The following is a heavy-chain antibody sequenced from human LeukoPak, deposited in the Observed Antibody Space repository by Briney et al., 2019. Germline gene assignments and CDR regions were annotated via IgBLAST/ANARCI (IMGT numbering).Heavy chain of an antibody. CDR2: IYHSGST. V-gene: IGHV4-38-2*01. J-gene: IGHJ5*02. CDR3: ARHGYSSGWYLFAFDH. Sequence: PSETLSLTCAVSGYSISSGYYWGWIRQPPGKGLEGIGSIYHSGSTYYNPSLKSRVTISVDTSKNQFSLKLSSVTAADTAVYYCARHGYSSGWYLFAFDHWGQGTLVTVSS. D-gene: IGHD6-19*01. CDR1: GYSISSGYY.